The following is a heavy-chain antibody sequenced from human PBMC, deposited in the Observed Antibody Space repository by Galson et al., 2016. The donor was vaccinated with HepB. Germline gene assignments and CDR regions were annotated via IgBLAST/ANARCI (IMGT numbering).Heavy chain of an antibody. CDR3: ARVGSRGYSYGYGLDY. V-gene: IGHV1-3*01. J-gene: IGHJ4*02. CDR2: INAGTGNT. CDR1: GYIFTTYS. D-gene: IGHD5-18*01. Sequence: SVKVSCKASGYIFTTYSMHWVRQVPGQRLEWMGWINAGTGNTKYSQKFQGRITITNDTSASTGYMELSSLRSEDTAVYYCARVGSRGYSYGYGLDYWGQGTLVTASS.